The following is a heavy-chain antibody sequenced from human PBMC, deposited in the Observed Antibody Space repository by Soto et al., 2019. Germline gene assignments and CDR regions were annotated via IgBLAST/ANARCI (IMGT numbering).Heavy chain of an antibody. V-gene: IGHV4-39*01. J-gene: IGHJ5*02. CDR3: AHYYGSGSYWFDP. Sequence: SETLSLTCTVSGGSISSSSYYWGWIRQPPGKGLEWIGGIYYSGSTYYNPSLKSRVTISVDTSKNQFSLKLSSVTAADTAVYYCAHYYGSGSYWFDPWGQGTLVTVSS. CDR1: GGSISSSSYY. D-gene: IGHD3-10*01. CDR2: IYYSGST.